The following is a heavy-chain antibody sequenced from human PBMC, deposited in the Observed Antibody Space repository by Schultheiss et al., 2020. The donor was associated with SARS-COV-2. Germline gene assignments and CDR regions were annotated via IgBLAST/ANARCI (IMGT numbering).Heavy chain of an antibody. CDR2: ISSSGTAM. CDR1: GFTFSSYA. CDR3: ARERGRDYYYYGMDV. V-gene: IGHV3-48*02. Sequence: GGSLRLSCAASGFTFSSYAMNWVRQAPGKGLEWLSYISSSGTAMYYADSVKGRFTVSRDNGKNSLYLQTNSLRDEDTAGYYCARERGRDYYYYGMDVWGQGTAVTVSS. J-gene: IGHJ6*02.